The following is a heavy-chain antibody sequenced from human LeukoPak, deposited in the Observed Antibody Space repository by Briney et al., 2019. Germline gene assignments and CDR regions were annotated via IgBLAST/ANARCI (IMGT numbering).Heavy chain of an antibody. Sequence: PGGSLRPSCAASGFTFSSYAMSWVRQAPGKGLEWVSGTSGSGGSTYYADSVKGRFTISRDNSKNTLYLQMNSLRAEDTAVYYCAKGTMVRGVIIIYYYYGMDVWGQGTTVTVSS. CDR1: GFTFSSYA. CDR2: TSGSGGST. D-gene: IGHD3-10*01. J-gene: IGHJ6*02. V-gene: IGHV3-23*01. CDR3: AKGTMVRGVIIIYYYYGMDV.